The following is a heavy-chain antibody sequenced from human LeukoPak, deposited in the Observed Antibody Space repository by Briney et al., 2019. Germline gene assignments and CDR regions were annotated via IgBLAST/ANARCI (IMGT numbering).Heavy chain of an antibody. V-gene: IGHV4-59*03. J-gene: IGHJ2*01. CDR2: VHSNGNT. D-gene: IGHD5-18*01. Sequence: KPSETLSLTCTVSGGSFTTYSWSWIRQPPGKGLDWIGDVHSNGNTNYNPSLKNRVTMSIDTSRDQFSLTLFYCARRIQLWSYWHFDLWGRGTLVTVSS. CDR1: GGSFTTYS. CDR3: HFDL.